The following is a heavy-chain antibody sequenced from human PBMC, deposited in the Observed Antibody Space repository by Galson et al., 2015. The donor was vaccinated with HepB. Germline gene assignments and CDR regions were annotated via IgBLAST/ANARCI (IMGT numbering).Heavy chain of an antibody. Sequence: SLRLSCAASGFTFRSYSMNWVRQAPGKGLEWISFITSSGSTHYADSVKGRFTISRDYGGNSLFLQMTSLRADDTAVYYCTRVRYGDYVELDYWGQGTLVIVSS. CDR3: TRVRYGDYVELDY. CDR1: GFTFRSYS. D-gene: IGHD4-17*01. J-gene: IGHJ4*02. V-gene: IGHV3-48*01. CDR2: ITSSGST.